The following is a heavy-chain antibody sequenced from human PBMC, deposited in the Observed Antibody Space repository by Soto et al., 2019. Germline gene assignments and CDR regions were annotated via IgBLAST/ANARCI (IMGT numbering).Heavy chain of an antibody. CDR1: GFNFSSYA. V-gene: IGHV3-23*01. CDR2: ISGSGVST. J-gene: IGHJ4*02. Sequence: PGGSLRLSCAASGFNFSSYAMSWVRQAPGKGLEWVSAISGSGVSTYYTDSVKGRFTISRNNSKNTLYLQMNSLRADDTAVYYCAKDYYNWNTGPFDFWGQGTLVTVSS. CDR3: AKDYYNWNTGPFDF. D-gene: IGHD1-20*01.